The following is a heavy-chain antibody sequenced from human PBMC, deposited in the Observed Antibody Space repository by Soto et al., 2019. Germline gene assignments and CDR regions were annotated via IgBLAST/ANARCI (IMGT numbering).Heavy chain of an antibody. Sequence: SETLSLTXAVSGGSFSGYNWTWIRQPPGKGLEWIGEIDHSGSTISNPSLKSRVTISLDTSKNQFSLTMTSVTAADTSVYFCARGTYVGPSPDDYDGMDVWGQGTTVTVSS. CDR2: IDHSGST. J-gene: IGHJ6*02. D-gene: IGHD3-10*01. CDR1: GGSFSGYN. CDR3: ARGTYVGPSPDDYDGMDV. V-gene: IGHV4-34*01.